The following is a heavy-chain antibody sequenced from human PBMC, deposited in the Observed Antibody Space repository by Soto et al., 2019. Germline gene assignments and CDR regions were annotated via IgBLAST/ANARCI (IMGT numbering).Heavy chain of an antibody. CDR3: ARDGQTVPRFVGEGARGVNGLDY. CDR2: IWYDGSNK. V-gene: IGHV3-33*01. J-gene: IGHJ4*02. Sequence: QVQLVESGGGVVQPGRSLRLSCAASGFTFSSYGMHWVRQAPGKGLEWVAVIWYDGSNKYYADSVKGRFTISRDNSKNTLYLPMNSLRAEDTAVYYCARDGQTVPRFVGEGARGVNGLDYWGQGTLVTVSS. CDR1: GFTFSSYG. D-gene: IGHD3-10*01.